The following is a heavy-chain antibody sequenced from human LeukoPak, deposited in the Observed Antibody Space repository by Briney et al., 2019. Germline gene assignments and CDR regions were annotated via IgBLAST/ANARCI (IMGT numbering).Heavy chain of an antibody. V-gene: IGHV4-59*01. D-gene: IGHD2-15*01. CDR3: ARVYCSGGSCYPDY. J-gene: IGHJ4*02. CDR2: IYYSGST. Sequence: KPSETLSLTCAVYGGSFSGYYWSWIRQPPGKGLEWIGYIYYSGSTNYNPSLKSRVTISVDTSKNQFSLKLSSVTAADTAVYYCARVYCSGGSCYPDYWGQGTLVTVSS. CDR1: GGSFSGYY.